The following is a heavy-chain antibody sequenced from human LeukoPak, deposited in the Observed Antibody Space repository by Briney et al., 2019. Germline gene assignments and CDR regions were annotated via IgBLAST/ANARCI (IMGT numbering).Heavy chain of an antibody. D-gene: IGHD3-10*01. V-gene: IGHV3-48*01. J-gene: IGHJ4*02. CDR1: GFTFKNDN. Sequence: PGGSLRLSCAAAGFTFKNDNMNWVRQAPGKGLEWVSYISSSSTTIYYADSVKGRFTISRDNAKNSLYLQMNSLRAEDTAVYYCARDFRGLSWYFDYWGQGSLVIVSS. CDR3: ARDFRGLSWYFDY. CDR2: ISSSSTTI.